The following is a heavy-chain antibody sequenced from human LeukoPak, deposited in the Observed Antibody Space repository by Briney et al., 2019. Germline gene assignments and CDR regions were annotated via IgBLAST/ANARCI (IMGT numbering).Heavy chain of an antibody. Sequence: NSSETLSLTCTVSGGSISSSRYYWGWIRQPPGKGLEWIGSIYYSGSTYYNPSLKSRVTISVDTSKNQFSLKLSSVTAADTAVYYCARGFDCSSTSCYFDYWGQGTLVTVSS. CDR1: GGSISSSRYY. CDR3: ARGFDCSSTSCYFDY. J-gene: IGHJ4*02. CDR2: IYYSGST. V-gene: IGHV4-39*01. D-gene: IGHD2-2*01.